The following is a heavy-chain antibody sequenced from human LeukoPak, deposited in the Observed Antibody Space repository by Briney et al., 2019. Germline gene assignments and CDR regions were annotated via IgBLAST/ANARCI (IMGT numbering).Heavy chain of an antibody. Sequence: PGGSLRLSCAASGFTVSSNYMSWVRQAPGKGLEWVSVICSGGSTYYADSVKGRFTISRHNSKNTLYLQMNSLRAEDTAVYYCSYSGSYYGGRADYWGQGTLVTVSS. CDR2: ICSGGST. J-gene: IGHJ4*02. V-gene: IGHV3-53*04. CDR3: SYSGSYYGGRADY. D-gene: IGHD1-26*01. CDR1: GFTVSSNY.